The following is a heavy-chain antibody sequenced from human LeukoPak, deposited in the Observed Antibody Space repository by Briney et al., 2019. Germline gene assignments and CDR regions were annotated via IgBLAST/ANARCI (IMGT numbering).Heavy chain of an antibody. CDR1: GFTFSSYP. Sequence: GGSLRHSCAASGFTFSSYPMSWVRQAPGKGLEWVSAISSSGDSTFYTDSVRGRFTISRDNSKNTLYLQMNSLRAEDTAVYYCARDQGYCSGDSCSDNWGQGTLVTVSS. J-gene: IGHJ4*01. D-gene: IGHD2-15*01. CDR3: ARDQGYCSGDSCSDN. V-gene: IGHV3-23*01. CDR2: ISSSGDST.